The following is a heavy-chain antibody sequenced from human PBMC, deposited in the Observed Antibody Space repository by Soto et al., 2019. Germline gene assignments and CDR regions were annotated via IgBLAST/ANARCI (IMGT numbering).Heavy chain of an antibody. CDR2: IYYSGST. CDR3: ARDPYDYVWGRDGMDV. J-gene: IGHJ6*02. Sequence: PSETLSLTCTVSGGSISSYYWSWIRQPPGKGLEWIGDIYYSGSTNYNPSLKSRVTISVDTSKNQFSLRLSSVTAADTAVYYCARDPYDYVWGRDGMDVWGQGTTVTVSS. CDR1: GGSISSYY. D-gene: IGHD3-16*01. V-gene: IGHV4-59*01.